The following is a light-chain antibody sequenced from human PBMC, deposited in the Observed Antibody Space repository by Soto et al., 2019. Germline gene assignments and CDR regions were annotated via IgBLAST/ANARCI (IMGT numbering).Light chain of an antibody. V-gene: IGLV2-8*01. Sequence: QSVLTQPPSASGSPGQSVTISCTGTSSDVGNYNYVSWYQQYPGKAPKLMIYEVNKRPSGVPDRFSGSKSGNTASLTVSGLQAEDEADYYCTSYAAGKNLVFGGGTKLTVL. CDR2: EVN. CDR3: TSYAAGKNLV. CDR1: SSDVGNYNY. J-gene: IGLJ2*01.